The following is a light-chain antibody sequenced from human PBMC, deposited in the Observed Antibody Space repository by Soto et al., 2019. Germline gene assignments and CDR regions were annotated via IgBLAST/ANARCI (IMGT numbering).Light chain of an antibody. J-gene: IGKJ1*01. Sequence: DIVMTQSPDSLAVSLGERATINCKSSQTVLYTSNHLAWYQQKPGQPPKLLIYWASTRESGVPDRFSGSGSGTDFTLTISSLQAEDLAVYYCHQYYTTPLPFGQWPKVEIK. CDR1: QTVLYTSNH. V-gene: IGKV4-1*01. CDR2: WAS. CDR3: HQYYTTPLP.